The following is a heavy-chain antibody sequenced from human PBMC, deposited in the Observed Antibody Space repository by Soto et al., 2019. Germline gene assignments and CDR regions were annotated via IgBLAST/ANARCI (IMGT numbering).Heavy chain of an antibody. CDR1: GGSFSGYY. J-gene: IGHJ6*02. CDR3: ASVDILTVYGCMDV. V-gene: IGHV4-34*01. D-gene: IGHD3-9*01. Sequence: SETLSLTCSVYGGSFSGYYWSWIRQPPGKGLEWIGEINHSGSTNYNPSLKSRVTISVDTSKNQFSLKLSSVTAADTAVYYCASVDILTVYGCMDVWGPGPTVTVS. CDR2: INHSGST.